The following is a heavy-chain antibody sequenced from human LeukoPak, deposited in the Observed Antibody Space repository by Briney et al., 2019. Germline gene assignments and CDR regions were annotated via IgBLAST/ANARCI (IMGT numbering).Heavy chain of an antibody. CDR1: GYSFTSYW. CDR2: IYPGDSDT. D-gene: IGHD3-3*01. Sequence: GESLKISCKGSGYSFTSYWIGWVRQMPGKGLEWMGIIYPGDSDTRYSPSFQGQVTISADKSISTAHLQWSSLKASDTAMYYCARTHYDFWSGYSYWYFDLWGRGTLVTVSS. V-gene: IGHV5-51*01. J-gene: IGHJ2*01. CDR3: ARTHYDFWSGYSYWYFDL.